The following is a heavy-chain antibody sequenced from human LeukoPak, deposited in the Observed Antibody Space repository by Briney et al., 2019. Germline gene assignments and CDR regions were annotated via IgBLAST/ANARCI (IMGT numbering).Heavy chain of an antibody. CDR2: INPNSGGT. CDR1: GYTFTGYY. V-gene: IGHV1-2*06. J-gene: IGHJ5*02. CDR3: ARGYCSGGSCYSVENWFDP. Sequence: GASVKVSCKXAGYTFTGYYMFWVRQAPGQGLEWMGRINPNSGGTNYAQKFQGRVTMTRDTSISTAYMELSRLRSDDTAVYYCARGYCSGGSCYSVENWFDPWGQGTLVTVSS. D-gene: IGHD2-15*01.